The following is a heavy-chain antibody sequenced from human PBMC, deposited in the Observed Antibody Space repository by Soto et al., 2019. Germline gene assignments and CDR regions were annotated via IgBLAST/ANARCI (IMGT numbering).Heavy chain of an antibody. J-gene: IGHJ6*02. CDR3: ARHSSTEYYYYYYGMDV. CDR1: GYTFTDYW. D-gene: IGHD2-2*01. CDR2: IYPGDSDT. Sequence: PGESLKISCKGSGYTFTDYWIGWVRQLPGKGLEWMGIIYPGDSDTRYSPSFQGHVTITVDKSTNTAYLQWNTLRASDTAMYYCARHSSTEYYYYYYGMDVWGQGTTVTVSS. V-gene: IGHV5-51*01.